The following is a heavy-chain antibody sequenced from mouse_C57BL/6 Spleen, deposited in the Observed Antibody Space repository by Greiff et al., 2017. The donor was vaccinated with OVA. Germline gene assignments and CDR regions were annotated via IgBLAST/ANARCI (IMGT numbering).Heavy chain of an antibody. CDR3: ARKMDYYGSSYYAMDY. CDR1: GFSLTSYG. Sequence: VHLVESGPGLVQPSQSLSITCTVSGFSLTSYGVHWVRQSPGKGLEWLGVIWSGGSTDYNAAFISRLSISKDNSKSQVFFKMNSLQADDTAIYYCARKMDYYGSSYYAMDYWGQGTSVTVSS. V-gene: IGHV2-2*01. J-gene: IGHJ4*01. D-gene: IGHD1-1*01. CDR2: IWSGGST.